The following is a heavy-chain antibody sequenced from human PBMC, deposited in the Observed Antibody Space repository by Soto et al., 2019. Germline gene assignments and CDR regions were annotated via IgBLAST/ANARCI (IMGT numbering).Heavy chain of an antibody. V-gene: IGHV4-34*01. CDR3: ARGGYDILTGYYRTRWFDP. J-gene: IGHJ5*02. CDR1: GGSFSGYY. CDR2: INHSGST. Sequence: PSETLSLTCAVYGGSFSGYYWTWIRRPPGKGLEWIGEINHSGSTNYNPSLKSRVTISVDTSKNQFSLKLSSVTAADTAVYYCARGGYDILTGYYRTRWFDPWGQGTLVTVS. D-gene: IGHD3-9*01.